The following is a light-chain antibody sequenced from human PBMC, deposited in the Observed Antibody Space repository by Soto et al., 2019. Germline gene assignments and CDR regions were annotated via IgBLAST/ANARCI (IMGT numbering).Light chain of an antibody. CDR1: PNISNY. Sequence: DIQMTQSPSSLSASVGDRVTITCQASPNISNYLNWYPPKPCKAPNLLIYYASNFETGVPSRFIGSASGTDFTFIISRLHTEYTATYYRQQYDNLPLTFGRGTKVDIK. V-gene: IGKV1-33*01. CDR2: YAS. CDR3: QQYDNLPLT. J-gene: IGKJ4*02.